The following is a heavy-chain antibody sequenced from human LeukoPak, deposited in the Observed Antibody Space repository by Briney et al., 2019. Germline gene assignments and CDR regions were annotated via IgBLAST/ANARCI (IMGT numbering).Heavy chain of an antibody. CDR3: ARHTLVTSISTYNWFDP. V-gene: IGHV4-39*01. D-gene: IGHD2/OR15-2a*01. J-gene: IGHJ5*02. Sequence: SETLSLTCSVSGGSISSSNYWAWIRQPPGKGLEWIGSIFYGGNTFYSPSLRSRVSISVDTSKNHCSLRLNSVTAADTAVYYCARHTLVTSISTYNWFDPWGQGTLVTVSS. CDR2: IFYGGNT. CDR1: GGSISSSNY.